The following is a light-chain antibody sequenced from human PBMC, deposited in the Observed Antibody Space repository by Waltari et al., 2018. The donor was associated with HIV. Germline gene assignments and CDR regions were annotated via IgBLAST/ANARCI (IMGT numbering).Light chain of an antibody. CDR2: EVI. J-gene: IGLJ2*01. CDR3: SSYTNSNSVV. Sequence: VSGSPGQSITIACTGTSSDIGGYNYVSWYQQHPGKAPKLLIYEVINRPSGVSDRFSGSKSGITASLTISGLQAQDEADYSCSSYTNSNSVVFGGGTKVTVL. CDR1: SSDIGGYNY. V-gene: IGLV2-14*01.